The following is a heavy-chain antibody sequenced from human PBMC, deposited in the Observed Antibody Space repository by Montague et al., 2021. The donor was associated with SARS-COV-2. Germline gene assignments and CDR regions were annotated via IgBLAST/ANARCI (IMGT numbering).Heavy chain of an antibody. D-gene: IGHD3/OR15-3a*01. CDR2: IYHSGGT. CDR1: GYSISSGYY. CDR3: ARGGLGNRGFDY. Sequence: SETLSLTCSVSGYSISSGYYWGWIRQPPGKGLEWIGNIYHSGGTYYSPSLKSRVTISLDDSRSQFSLRLTSVTAADTAVYFCARGGLGNRGFDYWGQGALVTVSS. V-gene: IGHV4-38-2*02. J-gene: IGHJ4*02.